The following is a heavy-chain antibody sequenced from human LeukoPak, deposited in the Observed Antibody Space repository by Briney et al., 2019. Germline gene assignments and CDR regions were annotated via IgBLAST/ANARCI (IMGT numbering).Heavy chain of an antibody. V-gene: IGHV3-30-3*02. Sequence: GGSLRLSCAASGFTFSSYAMHWVRQAPGKGLEWVAVISYDGSNKYYADSVKGRFTISRDNSKNTLYLQMNSLRAEDTAVYYCAKKYKDSSGWYRNYWGQGTLVTVSS. D-gene: IGHD6-19*01. J-gene: IGHJ4*02. CDR3: AKKYKDSSGWYRNY. CDR2: ISYDGSNK. CDR1: GFTFSSYA.